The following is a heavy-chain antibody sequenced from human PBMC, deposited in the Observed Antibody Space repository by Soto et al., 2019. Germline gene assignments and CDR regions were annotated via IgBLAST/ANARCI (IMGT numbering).Heavy chain of an antibody. CDR3: GRAFAS. V-gene: IGHV4-59*01. Sequence: SETLSLTYFVCGGTISPYAWSWFRQPPGKGLEWIGNIYSSGTTNYNPSLKSRVTTSVDTSRNQFPLTLISVTAADTAVYYCGRAFASWGQGTLVTVSS. J-gene: IGHJ5*01. CDR2: IYSSGTT. CDR1: GGTISPYA.